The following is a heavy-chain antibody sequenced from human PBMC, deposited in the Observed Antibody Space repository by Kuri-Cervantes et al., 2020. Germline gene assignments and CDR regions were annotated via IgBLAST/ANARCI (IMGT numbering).Heavy chain of an antibody. Sequence: ASVKVSCKSSGYTFTTYVISWVRQAPGQGLEWMGWISVYNGNTNYAQKLQGRVTMTTDTSTSTAYMELRSLRSDDTAVYYCARDPGYSSGWYYFDYWGQGTLVTVSS. CDR1: GYTFTTYV. CDR3: ARDPGYSSGWYYFDY. D-gene: IGHD6-19*01. V-gene: IGHV1-18*01. CDR2: ISVYNGNT. J-gene: IGHJ4*02.